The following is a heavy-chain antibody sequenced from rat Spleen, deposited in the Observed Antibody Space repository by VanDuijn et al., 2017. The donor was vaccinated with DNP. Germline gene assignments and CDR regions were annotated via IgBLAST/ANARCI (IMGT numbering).Heavy chain of an antibody. CDR3: TRGKNYAMDA. D-gene: IGHD1-4*01. CDR1: GFTFSGYY. CDR2: ITSSGGST. J-gene: IGHJ4*01. V-gene: IGHV5-27*01. Sequence: EVQLVESGGGLVQPGRSLKLSCATSGFTFSGYYMAWVRQAPKKGLEWVAAITSSGGSTYYPDSVKGRFTISRDYAKSTLYLQMDSLRSEDTATYYCTRGKNYAMDAWGQGTSVTVSS.